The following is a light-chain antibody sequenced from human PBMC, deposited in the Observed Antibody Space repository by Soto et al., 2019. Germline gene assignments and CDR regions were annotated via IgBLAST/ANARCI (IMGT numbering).Light chain of an antibody. Sequence: QSVLTQPPSVSAAPGQTVTISCSGSSSNIGSSYVSWYQQFPGTAPKLLIYDDNQRPSGIPDRFSGSKSGASATLGITGLQTGDEADYYCGTRDGSLSIVVFGGGTKVTVL. V-gene: IGLV1-51*01. CDR3: GTRDGSLSIVV. J-gene: IGLJ2*01. CDR2: DDN. CDR1: SSNIGSSY.